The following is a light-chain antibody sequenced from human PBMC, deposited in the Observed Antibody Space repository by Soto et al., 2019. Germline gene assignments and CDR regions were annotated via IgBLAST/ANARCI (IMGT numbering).Light chain of an antibody. CDR2: ADY. CDR1: SSNVGPGDA. Sequence: QSVLTQPPSISGAPGQRVTISCTGASSNVGPGDAVHWYQHIPGTAPKLLIYADYSRPSGVPDRFSASKSGTVASLAITGLQAEDEADYYCQSFDNGLLAYVFGTGTKVTVL. CDR3: QSFDNGLLAYV. V-gene: IGLV1-40*01. J-gene: IGLJ1*01.